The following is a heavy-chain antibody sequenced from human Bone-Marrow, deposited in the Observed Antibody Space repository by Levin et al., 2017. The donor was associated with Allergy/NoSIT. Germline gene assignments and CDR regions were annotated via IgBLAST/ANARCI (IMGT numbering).Heavy chain of an antibody. V-gene: IGHV2-5*02. J-gene: IGHJ6*02. CDR1: GFSLSTSGVG. D-gene: IGHD3-16*01. CDR3: AHRGGYYSGMDV. Sequence: ASGPTLVKPTQTLTLTCTFSGFSLSTSGVGVGWIRQPPGKALEWLALIYWDDDKRYSPSLKSRLTIIKDPSKNQVVLTMTNMDPVDTATYYCAHRGGYYSGMDVWGQGTTVTVSS. CDR2: IYWDDDK.